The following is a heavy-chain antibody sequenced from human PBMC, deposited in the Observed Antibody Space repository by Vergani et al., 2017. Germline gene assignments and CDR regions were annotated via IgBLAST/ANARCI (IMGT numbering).Heavy chain of an antibody. V-gene: IGHV3-23*01. D-gene: IGHD3-22*01. J-gene: IGHJ4*02. Sequence: EVHLLESGGGQVEAGGSLRLSCVASGFTFSNSAMSWVRQTSGKGLEWVSAISGHGDRTYYADSVKGRFTISRDNSKNMLYLQMNSLRAEDTAVYYCASLSYDTTPYLQGGYDCWVQGTLVSVSS. CDR1: GFTFSNSA. CDR3: ASLSYDTTPYLQGGYDC. CDR2: ISGHGDRT.